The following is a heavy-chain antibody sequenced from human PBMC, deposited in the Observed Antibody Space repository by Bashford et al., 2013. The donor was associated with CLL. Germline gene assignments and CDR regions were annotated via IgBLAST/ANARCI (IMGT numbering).Heavy chain of an antibody. Sequence: PRKGLEWIGEINHSGSTNYNPSLKSRVTISVDTSKNQFSLKLSSVTAADTAVYYCARGPMIVVVINPGEPYYYYYYGMDVWGQGTTVTVSS. D-gene: IGHD3-22*01. J-gene: IGHJ6*02. V-gene: IGHV4-34*01. CDR3: ARGPMIVVVINPGEPYYYYYYGMDV. CDR2: INHSGST.